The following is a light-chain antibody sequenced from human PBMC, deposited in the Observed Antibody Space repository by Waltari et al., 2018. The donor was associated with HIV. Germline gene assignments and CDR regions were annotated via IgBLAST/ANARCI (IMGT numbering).Light chain of an antibody. J-gene: IGLJ2*01. Sequence: QSALTQPPSASGSPGQSVTISCTGTSSDVGGYNYVSWYQQHPGKAPKLMIYEVSRRPAGVPDRFFGAKSGNTASLTVSGLQAEDEADYDCSSYAGSNSFVVFGGGTKLTVL. CDR1: SSDVGGYNY. CDR2: EVS. CDR3: SSYAGSNSFVV. V-gene: IGLV2-8*01.